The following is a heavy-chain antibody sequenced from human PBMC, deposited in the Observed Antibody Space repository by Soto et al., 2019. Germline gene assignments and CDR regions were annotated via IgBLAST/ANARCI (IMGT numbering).Heavy chain of an antibody. Sequence: GGSLRLSCAASGFTFSNHNIHWVRQAPGKGLEWVAVMSYAGNNEYYADSVKGRFTISRDNSKNTLYLQMNSRRADDTAVYYCATYASSWSSFDYWGQGTLVTVSS. V-gene: IGHV3-30-3*01. D-gene: IGHD6-13*01. CDR2: MSYAGNNE. CDR3: ATYASSWSSFDY. CDR1: GFTFSNHN. J-gene: IGHJ4*02.